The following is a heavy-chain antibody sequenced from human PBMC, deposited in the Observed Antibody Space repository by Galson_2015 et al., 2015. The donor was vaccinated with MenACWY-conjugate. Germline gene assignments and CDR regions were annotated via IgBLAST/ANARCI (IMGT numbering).Heavy chain of an antibody. CDR1: GYSFTNCW. J-gene: IGHJ6*02. D-gene: IGHD1-26*01. Sequence: QSGAEVKKPGESLQISCKGSGYSFTNCWIGWVRQMPGKGLEWMGLFNPANSETRYSPSFQGQVTISADESTSTAYLQWTSLKASDTAMYYCARHPPGGRGLDVWGRGTTVTVSS. CDR3: ARHPPGGRGLDV. V-gene: IGHV5-51*01. CDR2: FNPANSET.